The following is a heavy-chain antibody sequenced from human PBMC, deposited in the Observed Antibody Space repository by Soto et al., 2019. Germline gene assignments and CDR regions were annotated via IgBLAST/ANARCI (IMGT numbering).Heavy chain of an antibody. CDR2: VIPIFGTA. D-gene: IGHD2-15*01. J-gene: IGHJ6*02. Sequence: SVKVPCKASGGTFSSYAISWVRQAPGQGLEWMGGVIPIFGTANYAQKFQGRVTITADESTSTAYMELSSLRSEDTAVYYCAVVVVLEDYYYGMDVWGQGTTVTVSS. CDR3: AVVVVLEDYYYGMDV. V-gene: IGHV1-69*13. CDR1: GGTFSSYA.